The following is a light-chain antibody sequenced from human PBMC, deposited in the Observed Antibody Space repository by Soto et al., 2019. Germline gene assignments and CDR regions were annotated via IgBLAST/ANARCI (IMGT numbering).Light chain of an antibody. CDR3: SSYTGSSINTVV. V-gene: IGLV2-14*01. CDR2: EVS. Sequence: QSALTQPASVSGSPGQSITISCTGTSSDVGGYNYVSWYQQHPGKAPKLMIYEVSNRPSGVSNRFSGSKFGNTASLTISGLQAEDEAEYYCSSYTGSSINTVVFGGGTKLTVL. CDR1: SSDVGGYNY. J-gene: IGLJ2*01.